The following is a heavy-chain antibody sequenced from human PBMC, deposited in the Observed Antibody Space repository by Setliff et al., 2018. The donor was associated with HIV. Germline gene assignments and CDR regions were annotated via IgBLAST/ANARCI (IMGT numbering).Heavy chain of an antibody. Sequence: SETLSLTCAVSGYSISSGYYWGWIRQPPGKGLEWIGSIYHSGSTYYNPSLKSRVTISVDTSKNQFSLKLSSVTAADTAVYYCAGGPAANRYSSSSSLFDYWGQGTLVTVSS. CDR3: AGGPAANRYSSSSSLFDY. V-gene: IGHV4-38-2*01. CDR2: IYHSGST. CDR1: GYSISSGYY. D-gene: IGHD6-6*01. J-gene: IGHJ4*02.